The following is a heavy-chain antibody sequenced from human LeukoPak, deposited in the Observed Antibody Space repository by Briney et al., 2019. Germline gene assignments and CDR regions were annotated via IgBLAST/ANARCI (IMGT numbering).Heavy chain of an antibody. CDR3: ARGRPTTNQWDTAMVDY. CDR1: GGSISSGSYY. Sequence: SETLSLTCTVSGGSISSGSYYWSWLRRPPGKGLEWFGYVYYSGSTNYNPSLKSRVTISVDTSKNQFSLKLSSVTAADTAVYYCARGRPTTNQWDTAMVDYWGQGTLVTVSS. V-gene: IGHV4-61*01. J-gene: IGHJ4*02. CDR2: VYYSGST. D-gene: IGHD5-18*01.